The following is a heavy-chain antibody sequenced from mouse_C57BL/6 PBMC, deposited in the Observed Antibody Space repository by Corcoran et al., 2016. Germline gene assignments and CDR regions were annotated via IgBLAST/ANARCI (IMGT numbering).Heavy chain of an antibody. CDR3: ARVGGYYSNYGFAY. CDR1: GYTFTDYY. Sequence: EVQLQQSGPELVKPGASVKISCKASGYTFTDYYMNWVKQSHGKSLEWIGDINPNNGGTSYNQKFKGKATLTVDKSSSTAYMELRSLTSEDSAVYYCARVGGYYSNYGFAYWGQGTLVTVSA. V-gene: IGHV1-26*01. D-gene: IGHD2-5*01. J-gene: IGHJ3*01. CDR2: INPNNGGT.